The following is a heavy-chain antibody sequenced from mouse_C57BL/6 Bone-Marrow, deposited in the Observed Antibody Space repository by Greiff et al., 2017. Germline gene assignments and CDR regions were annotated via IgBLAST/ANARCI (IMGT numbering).Heavy chain of an antibody. V-gene: IGHV1-61*01. Sequence: QVQLQQPGAELVRPGSSVKLSCKASGYTFTSYWMDWVKQRPGQGLEWIGNIYPSDSETHYNQKFKDKATLTVDKSSSTAYMQLSSLTSEDSAVYYCATTGTAWFAYWGQGTRVTVSA. CDR1: GYTFTSYW. CDR3: ATTGTAWFAY. CDR2: IYPSDSET. D-gene: IGHD4-1*01. J-gene: IGHJ3*01.